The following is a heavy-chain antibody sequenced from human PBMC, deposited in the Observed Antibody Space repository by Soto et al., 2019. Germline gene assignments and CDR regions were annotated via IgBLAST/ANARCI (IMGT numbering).Heavy chain of an antibody. CDR3: ARYREGSTRSYGMDV. V-gene: IGHV4-59*01. CDR1: GGSISSYY. CDR2: IYYSGST. Sequence: PSETLSLTCTVSGGSISSYYWSWIRQPPGKGLEWIGYIYYSGSTNYNPSLKSRVTISVDTSKNQFSLKLSSVTAVDTAVYYCARYREGSTRSYGMDVWGQGTTVTVSS. J-gene: IGHJ6*02. D-gene: IGHD2-2*01.